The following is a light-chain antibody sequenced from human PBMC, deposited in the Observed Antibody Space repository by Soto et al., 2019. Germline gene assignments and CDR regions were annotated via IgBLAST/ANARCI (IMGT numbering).Light chain of an antibody. Sequence: EIVMTQSPATLSVSPGERAALSGRASQSLSSNLACYQQKPAQAHRLLIYGASSRATGIPHRCSGSGSGTDFTLTKSRLEPEDFAVYYCRQYGRSPQMTFGKGTRVEIK. CDR1: QSLSSN. CDR3: RQYGRSPQMT. J-gene: IGKJ5*01. V-gene: IGKV3-20*01. CDR2: GAS.